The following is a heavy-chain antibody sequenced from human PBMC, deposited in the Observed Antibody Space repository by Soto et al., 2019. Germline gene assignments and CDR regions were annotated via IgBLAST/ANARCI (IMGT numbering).Heavy chain of an antibody. D-gene: IGHD1-26*01. CDR2: SRNKANSYST. Sequence: EVQLVESGGGLVQPGGSLRLSCAASGFTFSDHYMDWVRQVPGKGLEWVGRSRNKANSYSTEYAASVKGRFTISRDESKNSLSLQMNSLKTEDTAVYYCARFSGSYTRGLDYWGQGTLVTLSS. CDR1: GFTFSDHY. V-gene: IGHV3-72*01. J-gene: IGHJ4*02. CDR3: ARFSGSYTRGLDY.